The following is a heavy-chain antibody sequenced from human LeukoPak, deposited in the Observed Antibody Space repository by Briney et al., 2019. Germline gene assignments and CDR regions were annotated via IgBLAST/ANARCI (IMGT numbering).Heavy chain of an antibody. V-gene: IGHV4-4*02. CDR3: ARDCSSGWYKSWFDP. Sequence: GSLRLSCAASGFTFNNYAMSWVRQTPGKGLEWIGSIYHSGSTNYNPSLKSRVTISVDTSKDQFSLKLSSVTAADTAVYYCARDCSSGWYKSWFDPWGQGTLVTVSS. CDR1: GFTFNNYA. D-gene: IGHD6-19*01. J-gene: IGHJ5*02. CDR2: IYHSGST.